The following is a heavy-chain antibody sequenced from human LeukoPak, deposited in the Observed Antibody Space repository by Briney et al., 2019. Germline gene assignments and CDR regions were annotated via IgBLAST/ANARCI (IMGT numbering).Heavy chain of an antibody. Sequence: GGSLRLSCAASGFTFSSYSMNWVRQAPGKGLEWVSYISSSSSTIYYADSVKGRFTISRDNAKNSLYLQMNSLRAEDTAVYYCAREGDYYGSGSYFPLYGMDVWGQGTTVTVSS. V-gene: IGHV3-48*04. CDR3: AREGDYYGSGSYFPLYGMDV. J-gene: IGHJ6*02. CDR1: GFTFSSYS. D-gene: IGHD3-10*01. CDR2: ISSSSSTI.